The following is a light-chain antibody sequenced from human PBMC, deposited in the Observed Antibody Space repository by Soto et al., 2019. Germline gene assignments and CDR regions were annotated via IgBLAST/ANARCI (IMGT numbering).Light chain of an antibody. J-gene: IGKJ1*01. CDR2: GAS. CDR3: QEYRELWT. CDR1: HTGSSN. Sequence: IVMTQSPATLSVSPGERATLSCRASHTGSSNLAWYQHKPGQAPRLLIYGASTRATGIPVRFNSSVSGTDFPRTSSSRQSEDLGVYYCQEYRELWTFGQGKKVEIK. V-gene: IGKV3-15*01.